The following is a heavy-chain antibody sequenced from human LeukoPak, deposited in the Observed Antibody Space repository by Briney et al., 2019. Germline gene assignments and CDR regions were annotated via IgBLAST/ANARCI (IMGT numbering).Heavy chain of an antibody. V-gene: IGHV3-33*01. Sequence: GGSLRLSCAASGFTFSSYGMHWVRQAPGKGLEWVAVIWYDGSNKYYADSVKGRFTISRDNSKNTLYLQMNSLRAEDTAVYYCARDHPVAGLYFDYWGQGTLVTVSS. CDR2: IWYDGSNK. J-gene: IGHJ4*02. CDR1: GFTFSSYG. CDR3: ARDHPVAGLYFDY. D-gene: IGHD6-19*01.